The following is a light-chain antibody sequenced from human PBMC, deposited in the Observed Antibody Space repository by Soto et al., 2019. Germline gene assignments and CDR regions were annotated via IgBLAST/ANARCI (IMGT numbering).Light chain of an antibody. CDR3: QLYGSYMFT. CDR1: QSINSNF. Sequence: EVVLTQSPGPLSLSPGERVTLSCRTSQSINSNFLSWFQQKPGQPPRLLLYGASKRAAGTPDRFSGAGSGTDFTLIISRLEPEDSAIDHCQLYGSYMFTFGQGTNVEI. J-gene: IGKJ2*01. CDR2: GAS. V-gene: IGKV3-20*01.